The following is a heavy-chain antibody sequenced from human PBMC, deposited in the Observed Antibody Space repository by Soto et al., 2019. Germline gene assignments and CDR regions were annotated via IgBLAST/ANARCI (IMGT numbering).Heavy chain of an antibody. V-gene: IGHV3-66*01. Sequence: EVQLVESGGGLVQPGGSLRLSCAASGFTVSSNYMSWVRQAPGKGLEWVSVIYSGGSTYYADSVKGRFTISRDNSKSTLYRQMNRLRAEDTAVYYCARGWYRSYLYYWGQGTMVTFSS. J-gene: IGHJ4*02. CDR3: ARGWYRSYLYY. CDR1: GFTVSSNY. CDR2: IYSGGST. D-gene: IGHD2-15*01.